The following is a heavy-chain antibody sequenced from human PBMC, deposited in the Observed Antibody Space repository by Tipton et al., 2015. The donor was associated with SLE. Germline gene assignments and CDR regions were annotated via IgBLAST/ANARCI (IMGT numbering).Heavy chain of an antibody. CDR3: ARGGDWNYNWFDP. CDR2: ISSGSSYI. J-gene: IGHJ5*02. Sequence: GSLRLSCAASGFSFSSYSMNWVRQAPGKGLEWVSFISSGSSYIYYPDSMKGRFTISRDNAQNSLYLQMNSLTADDTAVYYCARGGDWNYNWFDPWGQGTLVTVSS. D-gene: IGHD1-7*01. V-gene: IGHV3-21*03. CDR1: GFSFSSYS.